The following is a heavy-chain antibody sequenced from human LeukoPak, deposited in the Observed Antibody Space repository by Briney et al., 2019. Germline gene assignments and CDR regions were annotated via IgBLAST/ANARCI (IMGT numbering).Heavy chain of an antibody. CDR2: INPNSGGT. Sequence: ASVKVSCXASGYTFTGYYMHWVRQAPGQGLGWMGRINPNSGGTNYAQKFQGRVTMTRDTSISTAYMELSRLRSDDTAVYYCARRGIAAAGTDYWGQGTLVTVSS. D-gene: IGHD6-13*01. CDR1: GYTFTGYY. J-gene: IGHJ4*02. V-gene: IGHV1-2*06. CDR3: ARRGIAAAGTDY.